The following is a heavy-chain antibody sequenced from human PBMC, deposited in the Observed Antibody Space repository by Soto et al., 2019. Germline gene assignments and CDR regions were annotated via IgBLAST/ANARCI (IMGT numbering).Heavy chain of an antibody. Sequence: PGGSLRLSCAASGFTFSSYWMRWVRQAPGKGLEWVANIKQDGSENYYVYSVKGRFTISRGNAKNSLYLQINSLRAEDTAVYYCARKRTGTTIGRKGWFDAWGQGTLVTVSS. D-gene: IGHD1-7*01. CDR1: GFTFSSYW. J-gene: IGHJ5*02. CDR2: IKQDGSEN. V-gene: IGHV3-7*01. CDR3: ARKRTGTTIGRKGWFDA.